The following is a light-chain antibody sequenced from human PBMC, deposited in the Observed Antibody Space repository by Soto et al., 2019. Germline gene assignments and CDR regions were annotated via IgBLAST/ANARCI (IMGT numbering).Light chain of an antibody. CDR1: QSICKN. Sequence: EIVLTQSPATLSVSPGDRSTLSCRASQSICKNLAWYQHRPGRAPRLLIYGASNRASGIPARFSGGGSGTDFTLTISSLQPEDFAVYYCQHYGDWPPYTFGQGTNLDI. V-gene: IGKV3-15*01. CDR2: GAS. CDR3: QHYGDWPPYT. J-gene: IGKJ2*01.